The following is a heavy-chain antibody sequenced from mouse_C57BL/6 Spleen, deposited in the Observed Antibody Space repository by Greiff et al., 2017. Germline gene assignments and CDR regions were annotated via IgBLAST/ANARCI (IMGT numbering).Heavy chain of an antibody. CDR2: INPNNGGT. D-gene: IGHD1-1*01. CDR3: ARWGGSSYDPLYAMDY. V-gene: IGHV1-18*01. J-gene: IGHJ4*01. Sequence: VQLQQSGPELVKPGASVKIPCKASGYTFTDYNMDWVKQSHGKSLEWIGDINPNNGGTIYNQKFKGKATLTVDKSSSTAYMELRSLTSEDTAVYYWARWGGSSYDPLYAMDYWGQGTSVTVSS. CDR1: GYTFTDYN.